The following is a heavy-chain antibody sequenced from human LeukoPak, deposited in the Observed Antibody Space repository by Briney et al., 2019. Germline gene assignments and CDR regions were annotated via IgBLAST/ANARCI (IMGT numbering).Heavy chain of an antibody. CDR3: ARDSIAAAGTDPFYYYYYGMDV. V-gene: IGHV1-2*02. CDR1: GYTFTGYY. J-gene: IGHJ6*02. D-gene: IGHD6-13*01. Sequence: GASVKVSCKASGYTFTGYYMHGVRQAPGQGLEWMGWINPNSGGTNYAQKFQGRVTMTRDTSISTAYMELSRLRSDDTAVYYCARDSIAAAGTDPFYYYYYGMDVWGQGTPVTVSS. CDR2: INPNSGGT.